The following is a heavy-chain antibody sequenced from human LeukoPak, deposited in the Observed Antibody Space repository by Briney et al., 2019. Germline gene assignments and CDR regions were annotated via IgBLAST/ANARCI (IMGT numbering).Heavy chain of an antibody. CDR3: AKDPNPFYDFWSGYK. J-gene: IGHJ4*02. D-gene: IGHD3-3*01. V-gene: IGHV3-23*01. CDR1: GFTFSYYW. CDR2: IGGRDDRT. Sequence: GGSLRLSCEASGFTFSYYWMNWLRQAPGKGLEWVSIIGGRDDRTYYADSVKGRFTISRDNSKNTLYLQMNNLRGEDTAVYYCAKDPNPFYDFWSGYKWGQGTLVTVSS.